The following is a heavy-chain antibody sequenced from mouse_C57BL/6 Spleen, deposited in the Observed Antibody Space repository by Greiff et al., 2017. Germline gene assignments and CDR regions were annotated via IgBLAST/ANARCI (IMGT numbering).Heavy chain of an antibody. CDR2: INPSTGGT. V-gene: IGHV1-42*01. D-gene: IGHD1-1*01. Sequence: VQLQQSGPELVKPGASVKISCKASGYSFTGYYMNWVKQSPEKSLEWIGDINPSTGGTTYNQKFKAKATLTVDKSSSTAYMQLKSLTSEDSAVYYCASTVVADYWGQGTTLTVSA. J-gene: IGHJ2*01. CDR1: GYSFTGYY. CDR3: ASTVVADY.